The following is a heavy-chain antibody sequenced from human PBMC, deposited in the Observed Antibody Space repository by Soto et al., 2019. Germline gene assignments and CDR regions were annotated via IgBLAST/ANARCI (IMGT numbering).Heavy chain of an antibody. CDR1: GYNYNNYG. Sequence: HVQLVQSGGEVKKPGASVKVSCKASGYNYNNYGVTWVRQAPGQGLEWMGWISAFNHKANYAPNIQDRVTRTIDTSTNTAHMERRSLRPDDTAVYYCARQHNDLWTDSPDFDYCGQGTLVTVSA. V-gene: IGHV1-18*04. J-gene: IGHJ4*02. D-gene: IGHD3-9*01. CDR3: ARQHNDLWTDSPDFDY. CDR2: ISAFNHKA.